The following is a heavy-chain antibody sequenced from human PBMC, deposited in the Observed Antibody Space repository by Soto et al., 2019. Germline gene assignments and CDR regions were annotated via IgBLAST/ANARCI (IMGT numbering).Heavy chain of an antibody. J-gene: IGHJ4*02. CDR2: ISSSSSYI. CDR3: ATSVAADFNFDY. Sequence: GSLRLSCAASGFTFSSYSMNWVRQAPGKGLEWVSSISSSSSYIYYADSVKGRFTISRDNAKNSLYLQMNSLRAEDTAVYYCATSVAADFNFDYWGQGTLVTVSS. V-gene: IGHV3-21*01. CDR1: GFTFSSYS. D-gene: IGHD2-15*01.